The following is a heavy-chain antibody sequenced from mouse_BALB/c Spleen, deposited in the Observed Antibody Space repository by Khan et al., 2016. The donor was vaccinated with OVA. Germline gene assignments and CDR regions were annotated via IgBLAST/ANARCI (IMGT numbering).Heavy chain of an antibody. J-gene: IGHJ2*01. V-gene: IGHV3-2*02. CDR2: ISYSGRT. CDR1: GYSIPSDYA. CDR3: ARSVTITTVVATDFDY. Sequence: EVQLQESGPGLVKPSQSLSLTCTVTGYSIPSDYAWNWIRQFPGNKLEWMGYISYSGRTRYNPSLKSRISITRATSQNQFFLPLNSVTTEDTATYYCARSVTITTVVATDFDYWGQGTTLTVSS. D-gene: IGHD1-1*01.